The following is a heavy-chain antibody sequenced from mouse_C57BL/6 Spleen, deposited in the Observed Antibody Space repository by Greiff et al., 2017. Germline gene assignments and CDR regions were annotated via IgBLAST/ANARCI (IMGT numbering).Heavy chain of an antibody. CDR1: GYTFTSYW. Sequence: VQLQQPGAELVKPGASVKLSCKASGYTFTSYWMQWVKQRPGQGLEWIGEIDPSDSYTNYNQKFKGKATLTVDTSSSTAYMQLSSLTSEDSAVYYCAREWVITTVVATDYWGQGTTLTVSS. V-gene: IGHV1-50*01. CDR3: AREWVITTVVATDY. CDR2: IDPSDSYT. D-gene: IGHD1-1*01. J-gene: IGHJ2*01.